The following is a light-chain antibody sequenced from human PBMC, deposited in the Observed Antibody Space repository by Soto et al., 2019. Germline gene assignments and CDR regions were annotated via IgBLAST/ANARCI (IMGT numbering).Light chain of an antibody. V-gene: IGKV3-20*01. CDR2: GAS. Sequence: EILLTQSPGTLSSSPGERATLSCRASQSVRNSYLAWYQQKPGQAPRLLIYGASGRATGIPDMFSGSGSGTHFTLTISRLEPEDFAVYYGQQYGSSPYTFGQGTKLEI. J-gene: IGKJ2*01. CDR1: QSVRNSY. CDR3: QQYGSSPYT.